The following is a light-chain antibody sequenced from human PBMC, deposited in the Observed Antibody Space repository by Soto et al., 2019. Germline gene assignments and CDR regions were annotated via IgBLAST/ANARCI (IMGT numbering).Light chain of an antibody. J-gene: IGLJ1*01. CDR1: SSDVGAYNY. Sequence: QSVLTQPASVSGSPGQSITISCTGTSSDVGAYNYVSWYQQHPGKAPKLMIYDVSYRPSGVSNRFSGSKSGNTASLTISGLQAEDEADYCCSSYTTSSLYVFGTGTKLTVL. CDR3: SSYTTSSLYV. CDR2: DVS. V-gene: IGLV2-14*03.